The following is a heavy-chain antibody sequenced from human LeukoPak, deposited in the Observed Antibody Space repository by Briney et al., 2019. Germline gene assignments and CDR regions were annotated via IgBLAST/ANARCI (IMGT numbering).Heavy chain of an antibody. J-gene: IGHJ5*02. CDR2: ISSSGSTI. Sequence: GGSLRLSCAASGFTFSSYEMNWVRQAPGKGLEWVSYISSSGSTIYYADSVKGRFTISRDNAKNSLYLQMNSLRAEDTAVYYCARDGWNDVWFDRWGQGTLVTVSS. D-gene: IGHD1-1*01. CDR3: ARDGWNDVWFDR. CDR1: GFTFSSYE. V-gene: IGHV3-48*03.